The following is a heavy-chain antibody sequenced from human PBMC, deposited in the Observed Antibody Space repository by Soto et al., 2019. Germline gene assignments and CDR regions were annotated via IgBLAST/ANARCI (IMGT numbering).Heavy chain of an antibody. CDR3: ARGRYCLTGRCFPNWFDS. CDR2: IYKSATT. CDR1: GDSISNLDYF. D-gene: IGHD7-27*01. Sequence: SETLSLTCSVSGDSISNLDYFWAWIRQPPGQALEYIGYIYKSATTYYNPSSESRVAVSVDTSKSQFSLNVTSVTAADTAVYFCARGRYCLTGRCFPNWFDSWGQGALVNVS. J-gene: IGHJ5*01. V-gene: IGHV4-30-4*01.